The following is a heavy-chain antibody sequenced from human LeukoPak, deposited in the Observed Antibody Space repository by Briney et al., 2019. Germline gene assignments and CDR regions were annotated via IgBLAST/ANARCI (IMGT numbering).Heavy chain of an antibody. D-gene: IGHD6-13*01. J-gene: IGHJ4*02. Sequence: SETLSLTCAVYGGSLSGDFWSWVRQSPGKGLEWIAEVNHSGGTNYNPSLRSRVTISVDTSKNQFSLKLTSVTAADAAVYYCARLKLDAAALEYWAQGTLVTVSS. V-gene: IGHV4-34*01. CDR2: VNHSGGT. CDR3: ARLKLDAAALEY. CDR1: GGSLSGDF.